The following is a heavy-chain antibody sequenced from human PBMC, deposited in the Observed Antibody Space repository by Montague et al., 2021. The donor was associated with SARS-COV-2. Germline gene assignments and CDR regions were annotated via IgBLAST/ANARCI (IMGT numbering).Heavy chain of an antibody. Sequence: SEILSLTCTVSGGSISSSSYYWGWIRQPPGKGLEWIGSIYYSGSTYYNPSLKSRVTISVDTSKNQFSLKLSSVTAADTAVYYCATEVVVGHYYYYYGMDVWGQGTTVTVSS. D-gene: IGHD2-15*01. J-gene: IGHJ6*02. CDR2: IYYSGST. CDR1: GGSISSSSYY. V-gene: IGHV4-39*01. CDR3: ATEVVVGHYYYYYGMDV.